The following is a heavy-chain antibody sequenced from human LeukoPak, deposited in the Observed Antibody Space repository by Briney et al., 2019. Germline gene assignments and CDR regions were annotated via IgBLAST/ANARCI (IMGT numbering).Heavy chain of an antibody. D-gene: IGHD3-22*01. Sequence: SLRLSCAASGFTFSSYGMRWIRQPPGKGLEWVAVISYDGSNKYYADSVKRRFTISRNNANNSLNQQINSLRAGTTAMYFCARDGVKYYDSSEYHEPDYWGQGTLVSVSS. V-gene: IGHV3-30*03. J-gene: IGHJ4*02. CDR1: GFTFSSYG. CDR2: ISYDGSNK. CDR3: ARDGVKYYDSSEYHEPDY.